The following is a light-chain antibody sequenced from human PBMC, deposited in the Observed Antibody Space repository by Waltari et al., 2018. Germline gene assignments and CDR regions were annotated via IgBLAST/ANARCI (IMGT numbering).Light chain of an antibody. V-gene: IGKV1-33*01. CDR3: QQYDNYPLT. J-gene: IGKJ4*01. CDR1: QDISSS. Sequence: DIQMTQSPSSLSASVVDRVTITCQATQDISSSLNWYQQKPGKAPNLLIYDASTLDAGVPSRFSGSGSGTDFTFTISSLQPEDIATYYCQQYDNYPLTFGGGTKVEVK. CDR2: DAS.